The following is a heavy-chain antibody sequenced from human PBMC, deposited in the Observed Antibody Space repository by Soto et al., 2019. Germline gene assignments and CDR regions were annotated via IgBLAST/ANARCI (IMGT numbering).Heavy chain of an antibody. J-gene: IGHJ6*02. Sequence: GGSLRLSCAVSLSSYAMTWVRQAPGKGLEWVAGISVSGGSTNYAVSVKGRFTISRDNDKNTVYLQMNSLRAEDTAVYYCAKGHFFVGGTIYGMDLRCQGTTVTVSS. CDR2: ISVSGGST. V-gene: IGHV3-23*01. D-gene: IGHD3-16*01. CDR3: AKGHFFVGGTIYGMDL. CDR1: LSSYA.